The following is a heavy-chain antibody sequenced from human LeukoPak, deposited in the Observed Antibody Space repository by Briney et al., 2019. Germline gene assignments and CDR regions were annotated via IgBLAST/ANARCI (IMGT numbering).Heavy chain of an antibody. J-gene: IGHJ4*02. D-gene: IGHD3-10*01. CDR1: GYTLTELS. CDR3: ATGQRSTMVRGVHHFDY. Sequence: ASVKVSCKVSGYTLTELSMHWVRQAPGKGLEWMGGFDPEDGETIYAQKFQSRVTMTEDTSTDTAYMELSSLRSEDTAVYYCATGQRSTMVRGVHHFDYWGQGTLVTVSS. V-gene: IGHV1-24*01. CDR2: FDPEDGET.